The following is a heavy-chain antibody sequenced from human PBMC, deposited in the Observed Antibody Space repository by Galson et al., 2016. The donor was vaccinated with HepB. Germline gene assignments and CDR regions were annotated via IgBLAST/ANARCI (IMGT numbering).Heavy chain of an antibody. CDR1: GFSFGSYA. V-gene: IGHV3-30*18. D-gene: IGHD6-19*01. CDR2: ISGDGTNK. Sequence: SLRLSCAASGFSFGSYAMHWVRQTPAKGLEWVAVISGDGTNKYYADSVKGRFTISRDNSKSTLYLQMSSLRADDTAVYSCAKKGYSSGKFVAFDIWGQGTVVTVSS. CDR3: AKKGYSSGKFVAFDI. J-gene: IGHJ3*02.